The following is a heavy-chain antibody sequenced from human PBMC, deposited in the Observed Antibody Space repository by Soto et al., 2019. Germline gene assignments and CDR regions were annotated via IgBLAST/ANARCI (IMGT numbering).Heavy chain of an antibody. CDR3: ASDRANWKDYYYYGMDV. V-gene: IGHV4-30-4*01. J-gene: IGHJ6*02. CDR1: GGSISSGDDF. Sequence: QVQLQESGPGLVKPSQTLSLTCTVSGGSISSGDDFWTWIRQPPGKGLEWIGYIYYSGSTYYNPSLKSRLTMSVDTSKTQFSLKLSSVTAADTAVYYCASDRANWKDYYYYGMDVWGQGTTVTVSS. CDR2: IYYSGST. D-gene: IGHD1-20*01.